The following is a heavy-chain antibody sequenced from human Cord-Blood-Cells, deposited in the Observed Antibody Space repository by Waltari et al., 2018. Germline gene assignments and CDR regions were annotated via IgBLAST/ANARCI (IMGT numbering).Heavy chain of an antibody. V-gene: IGHV3-53*01. Sequence: EVQLVESGGGLLQPGGSLRLSCAASGFTVSSNYMSWVHQAPGKGLEWVSVIYSGGSTYYADSVKGRFTISRDNSKNTLYLQMNSLRAEDTAVYYCARDHTYLGLEWYFDLWGRGTLVTVSS. CDR3: ARDHTYLGLEWYFDL. CDR1: GFTVSSNY. CDR2: IYSGGST. J-gene: IGHJ2*01. D-gene: IGHD7-27*01.